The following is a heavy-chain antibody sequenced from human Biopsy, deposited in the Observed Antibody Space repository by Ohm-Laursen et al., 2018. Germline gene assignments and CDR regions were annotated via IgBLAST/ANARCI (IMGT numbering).Heavy chain of an antibody. J-gene: IGHJ4*02. D-gene: IGHD3-9*01. CDR2: NIPILGTG. Sequence: SVKVSCKAPGATFSNYGVNWVRQAPGHGLEWLGGNIPILGTGNHAQKFQARVTVAADTSTSTATMELRSLRSDDTAVYYCATKLTGYFNHWGQGTLVIVSS. CDR1: GATFSNYG. V-gene: IGHV1-69*06. CDR3: ATKLTGYFNH.